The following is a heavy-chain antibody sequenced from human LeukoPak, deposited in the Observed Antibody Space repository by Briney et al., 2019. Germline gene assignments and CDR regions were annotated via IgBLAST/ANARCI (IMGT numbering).Heavy chain of an antibody. D-gene: IGHD5-24*01. Sequence: GGSLRLSCAASGFTFSSYWMHWVRQAPGKGLVWVSRINTDGSSTSYADSVKGRFTISRDNAKNSLYLQMNSLRAEDTAVYYCAKNPVEMATITVIDYWGQGTLVTVSS. CDR2: INTDGSST. J-gene: IGHJ4*02. CDR3: AKNPVEMATITVIDY. CDR1: GFTFSSYW. V-gene: IGHV3-74*01.